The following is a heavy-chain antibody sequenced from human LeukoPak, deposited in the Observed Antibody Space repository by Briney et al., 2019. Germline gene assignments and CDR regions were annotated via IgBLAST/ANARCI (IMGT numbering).Heavy chain of an antibody. Sequence: SETLSLTCAVYGGSFSGYYWSWIRQPPGKGLEWIGEINHSGSTNYNPSLKSRVTISVDTSKNQSSLKLSSVTAADTAVYYCASRGGIVVVPAVGWFDPWGQGTLVTVSS. CDR2: INHSGST. CDR1: GGSFSGYY. CDR3: ASRGGIVVVPAVGWFDP. J-gene: IGHJ5*02. V-gene: IGHV4-34*01. D-gene: IGHD2-2*01.